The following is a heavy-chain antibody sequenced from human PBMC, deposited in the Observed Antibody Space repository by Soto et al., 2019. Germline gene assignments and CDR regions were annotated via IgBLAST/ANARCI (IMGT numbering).Heavy chain of an antibody. D-gene: IGHD3-3*01. Sequence: QVQLVESGGGVVQPGRSLRLSCAASGFTFSSYGMHWVRQAPGKGLEWVAVIWYDGSNKYYADSVKGRFTISRDNSKNTLYLQMNSLRAEDTAVYYCAGSSVFGVVTNHYWGQGTLVTVSS. V-gene: IGHV3-33*01. J-gene: IGHJ4*02. CDR3: AGSSVFGVVTNHY. CDR1: GFTFSSYG. CDR2: IWYDGSNK.